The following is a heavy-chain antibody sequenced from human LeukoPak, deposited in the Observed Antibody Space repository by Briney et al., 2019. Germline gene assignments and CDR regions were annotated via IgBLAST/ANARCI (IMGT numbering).Heavy chain of an antibody. CDR2: ISAYNGST. V-gene: IGHV1-18*01. J-gene: IGHJ3*02. D-gene: IGHD2-15*01. CDR1: GYTFTSYG. Sequence: ASVKVSCKASGYTFTSYGISWVRQAPGQGLEWMGWISAYNGSTNYAQKLQGRVTMTTDTSTSTAYMELRSLRSDDTAVYYCARLRDIVVVVAATDAFDIWGQGTMVTVSS. CDR3: ARLRDIVVVVAATDAFDI.